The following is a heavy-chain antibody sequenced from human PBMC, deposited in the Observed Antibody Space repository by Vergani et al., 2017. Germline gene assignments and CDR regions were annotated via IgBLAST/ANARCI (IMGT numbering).Heavy chain of an antibody. D-gene: IGHD3-22*01. Sequence: VQLVESGGGVVQPGRSLRLSCAASGFTFSSYAMSWVRQAPGKGLEWVSAISGSGGSTYYADSVKGRFTISRDNSKNTLYLQMNSLRAEDTAVYYCARGTGYYYDSRGEGYFDYWGQGTLVTVSS. J-gene: IGHJ4*02. V-gene: IGHV3-23*04. CDR1: GFTFSSYA. CDR3: ARGTGYYYDSRGEGYFDY. CDR2: ISGSGGST.